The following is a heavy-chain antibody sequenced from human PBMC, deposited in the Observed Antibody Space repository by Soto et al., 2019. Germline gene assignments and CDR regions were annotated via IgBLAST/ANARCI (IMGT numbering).Heavy chain of an antibody. CDR3: ARADSVLGWSGYGFFDY. CDR1: GYTFTGYY. CDR2: INPNSGGT. J-gene: IGHJ4*02. V-gene: IGHV1-2*04. D-gene: IGHD3-3*01. Sequence: ASVKVSCKASGYTFTGYYMHWVRQAPGQGLEWMGWINPNSGGTNYAQKFQGWVTMTRDTSISTAYMELSRLRSDDTAVYYCARADSVLGWSGYGFFDYWGQGTLVTVSS.